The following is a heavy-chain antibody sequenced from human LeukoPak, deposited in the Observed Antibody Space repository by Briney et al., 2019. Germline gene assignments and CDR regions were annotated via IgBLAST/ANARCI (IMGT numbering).Heavy chain of an antibody. Sequence: SETLSLTCTVSGGSISNYYWSWIRQPAGKGLEWIGRMYSSGSTIDNNYNPSLKSRATMSVDTSKNQFSLKLSSVTAADTAIYYCARDSIGISAVGTNWGQGTLVTVSS. J-gene: IGHJ4*02. CDR1: GGSISNYY. V-gene: IGHV4-4*07. D-gene: IGHD6-13*01. CDR3: ARDSIGISAVGTN. CDR2: MYSSGSTIDN.